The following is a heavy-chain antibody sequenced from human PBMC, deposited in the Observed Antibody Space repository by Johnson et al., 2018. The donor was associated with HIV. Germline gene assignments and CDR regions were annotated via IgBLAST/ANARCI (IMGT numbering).Heavy chain of an antibody. CDR2: INWNGGTT. J-gene: IGHJ3*02. D-gene: IGHD1-1*01. CDR3: ARRSIRSDGFDI. Sequence: QLVESGGGLVKPGGSLRLSCAASGFTFDDYGMSWVRQAPGKGLQWVSGINWNGGTTGYADSVKGRFTISRENAKNSLYLQMNSLRAGDTAVYYCARRSIRSDGFDIWGQGTMVTVSS. V-gene: IGHV3-20*04. CDR1: GFTFDDYG.